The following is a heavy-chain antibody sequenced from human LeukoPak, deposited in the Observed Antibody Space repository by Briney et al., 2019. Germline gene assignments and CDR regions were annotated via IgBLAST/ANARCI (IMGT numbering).Heavy chain of an antibody. J-gene: IGHJ3*02. Sequence: GGSLRLSCAASGFTFSSYAMSWVRQAPGKGLEWVSAISGSGGSTYYVDSVEGRFTISRDNSKNTLYLQMNSLRAEDTAVYYCAKYYYGSGSYYRGAFDIWGQGTMVTVSS. D-gene: IGHD3-10*01. CDR2: ISGSGGST. CDR3: AKYYYGSGSYYRGAFDI. CDR1: GFTFSSYA. V-gene: IGHV3-23*01.